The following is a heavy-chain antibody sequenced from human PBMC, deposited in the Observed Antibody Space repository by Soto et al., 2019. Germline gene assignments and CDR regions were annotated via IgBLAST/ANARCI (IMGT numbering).Heavy chain of an antibody. CDR1: GGSISSGGYY. D-gene: IGHD4-17*01. Sequence: QVQLQESGPGLVKPSQTLSLTCTVSGGSISSGGYYWSWIRQHPGKGLEWIGYIYYSACTYYNPSLKSRVTISVDTSKNQFSLKLSSVTAADTAVYYCARELPTTVRYGNYFDYWGQGTLVTVSS. CDR2: IYYSACT. J-gene: IGHJ4*02. CDR3: ARELPTTVRYGNYFDY. V-gene: IGHV4-31*03.